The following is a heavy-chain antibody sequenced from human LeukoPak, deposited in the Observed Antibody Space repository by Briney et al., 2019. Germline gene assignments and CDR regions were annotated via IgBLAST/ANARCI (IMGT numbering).Heavy chain of an antibody. CDR3: ARLYSSGRPFDY. Sequence: GESLRISCKGSGYSFSSYWITWVRQMPGKGLEWMGRIDPSDSYTNYSSSFQGHVTISADKSISTAYLQWSSLKASDTAIYYCARLYSSGRPFDYWGQGTLVTVSS. CDR2: IDPSDSYT. D-gene: IGHD3-22*01. J-gene: IGHJ4*02. V-gene: IGHV5-10-1*01. CDR1: GYSFSSYW.